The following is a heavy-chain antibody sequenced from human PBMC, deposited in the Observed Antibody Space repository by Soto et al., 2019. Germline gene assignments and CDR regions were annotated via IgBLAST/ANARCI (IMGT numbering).Heavy chain of an antibody. CDR1: GGSISSSSYY. CDR2: IYYSGST. Sequence: ASETLSLTCTVSGGSISSSSYYWGWIHQPPGKGLEWIGSIYYSGSTYYNPSLKSRVTISVDTSKNQFSLKLSSVTAADTAVCYCASVAAAGTEFDYWGQGTLVTVSS. CDR3: ASVAAAGTEFDY. D-gene: IGHD6-13*01. J-gene: IGHJ4*02. V-gene: IGHV4-39*01.